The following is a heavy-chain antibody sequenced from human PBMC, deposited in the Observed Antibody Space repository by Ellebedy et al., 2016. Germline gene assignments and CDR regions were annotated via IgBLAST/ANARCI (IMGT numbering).Heavy chain of an antibody. V-gene: IGHV3-23*01. CDR1: GFSFSSYA. CDR2: ITGDTGTT. CDR3: VKGASSGSWVTMEY. Sequence: GGSLRLSCAASGFSFSSYAMTWIRQAAGEGLGWVSAITGDTGTTYYADSVKGRFTISRDNSRNTLCLQMNSLRVEDTALYYCVKGASSGSWVTMEYWGQGALVTVSS. D-gene: IGHD6-13*01. J-gene: IGHJ4*02.